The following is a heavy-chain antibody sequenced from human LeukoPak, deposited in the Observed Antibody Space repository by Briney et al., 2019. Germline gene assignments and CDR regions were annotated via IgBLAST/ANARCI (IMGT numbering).Heavy chain of an antibody. Sequence: PGGSLRLSCAASGFTFSSYAMHWVRQAPGKGLEWVAVISYDGSNKYYADSVKGRFTISRDNSKNTLYLQMNSLRAEDTAVYYCARLVVTAMTIDYWGQGTLVTVSS. J-gene: IGHJ4*02. CDR3: ARLVVTAMTIDY. D-gene: IGHD2-21*02. CDR2: ISYDGSNK. CDR1: GFTFSSYA. V-gene: IGHV3-30-3*01.